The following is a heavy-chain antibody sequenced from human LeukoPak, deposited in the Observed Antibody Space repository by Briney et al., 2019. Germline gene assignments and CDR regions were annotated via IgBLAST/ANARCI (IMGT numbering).Heavy chain of an antibody. J-gene: IGHJ4*02. D-gene: IGHD6-19*01. V-gene: IGHV3-30*18. CDR1: GFTFGSCW. CDR3: AKAAHSSGWYHFDY. Sequence: QTGGSLRLSCAASGFTFGSCWMNWVRQTPGKGLEWVAVISYDGSNKYYADSVKGRFTISRDNSKNTLYLQMNSLRAEDTAVYYCAKAAHSSGWYHFDYWGQGTLVTVSS. CDR2: ISYDGSNK.